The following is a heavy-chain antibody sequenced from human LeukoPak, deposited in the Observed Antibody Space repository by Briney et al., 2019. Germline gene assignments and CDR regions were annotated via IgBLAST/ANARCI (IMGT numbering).Heavy chain of an antibody. D-gene: IGHD3-22*01. CDR3: ARQTAPPPGDSSGYWVDY. Sequence: GGSLRLSCAASGFTFSTYAMSWVRQAPGKGLEWVSAIGGSGGSTYYADSVKGRFTISRDNAKNSLYLQMNSLRAEDTAVYYCARQTAPPPGDSSGYWVDYWGQGTLVTVSS. V-gene: IGHV3-23*01. CDR1: GFTFSTYA. J-gene: IGHJ4*02. CDR2: IGGSGGST.